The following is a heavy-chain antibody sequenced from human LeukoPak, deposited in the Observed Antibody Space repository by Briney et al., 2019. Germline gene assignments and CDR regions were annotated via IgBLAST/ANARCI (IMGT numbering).Heavy chain of an antibody. CDR1: GYIFTSYA. V-gene: IGHV1-3*01. J-gene: IGHJ4*02. D-gene: IGHD4-17*01. CDR2: INAGNGNT. CDR3: YLTTVRQFDY. Sequence: ASVKVSCKASGYIFTSYATRWVRQDPGQRLEWMGWINAGNGNTKYSQKFQGRVTITRDTSASTAYMELSSLRSEDTAVYYCYLTTVRQFDYWGQGTLVTVPS.